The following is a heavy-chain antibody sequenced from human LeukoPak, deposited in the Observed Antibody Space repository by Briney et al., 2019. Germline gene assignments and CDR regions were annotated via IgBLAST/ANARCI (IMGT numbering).Heavy chain of an antibody. CDR2: ISGSGGST. CDR3: AKGRPLADIVVVPAAIYSYYYGMDV. CDR1: GFTFSSYA. D-gene: IGHD2-2*02. J-gene: IGHJ6*02. Sequence: GGSLRFSCAASGFTFSSYAMSWVRQAPGKGLGWVSAISGSGGSTYYADSVKGRFTISRDNSKNTLYLQMNSLRAEDTAVYYCAKGRPLADIVVVPAAIYSYYYGMDVWGQGTTVTVSS. V-gene: IGHV3-23*01.